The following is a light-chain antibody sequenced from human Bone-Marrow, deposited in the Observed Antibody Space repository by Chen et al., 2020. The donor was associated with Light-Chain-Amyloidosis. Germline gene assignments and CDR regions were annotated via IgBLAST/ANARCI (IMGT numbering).Light chain of an antibody. CDR2: DAT. J-gene: IGKJ2*01. CDR1: QDSSNY. CDR3: QQYYDLPFT. Sequence: DIQMTQSPSSLLASVGDRVTITCQASQDSSNYFNWYQQKPGKAPKLLIHDATRLESGVPSRFSGSGSGTDFTFTISSLQPEDIGTYHCQQYYDLPFTFGQGTKLEI. V-gene: IGKV1-33*01.